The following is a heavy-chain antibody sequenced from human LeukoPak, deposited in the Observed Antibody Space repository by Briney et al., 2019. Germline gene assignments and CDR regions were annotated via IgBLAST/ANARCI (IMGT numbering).Heavy chain of an antibody. Sequence: ASVKVSCKASGYTFTSYGISWVRQAPGQGLEWMGWISAYNGNTNYAQKLQGRVTMTTDTSTSTAYMELRSLRSDDTAVYYCAREVRGSGSYNWFDPWGQGTLVTVSS. V-gene: IGHV1-18*01. CDR3: AREVRGSGSYNWFDP. J-gene: IGHJ5*02. CDR1: GYTFTSYG. CDR2: ISAYNGNT. D-gene: IGHD3-10*01.